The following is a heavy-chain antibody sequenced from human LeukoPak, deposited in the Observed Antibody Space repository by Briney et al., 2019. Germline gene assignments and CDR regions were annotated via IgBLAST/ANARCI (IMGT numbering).Heavy chain of an antibody. CDR3: AKRTGVTELHFDH. J-gene: IGHJ4*02. D-gene: IGHD1-7*01. V-gene: IGHV3-23*01. CDR1: GFTVSSNY. Sequence: GGSLRLSCAASGFTVSSNYMSWVRQAQGKGLEWVSAISENGGGADYADSVRGRFTISRDNSQNTLYQQMNSLRAEDTAVYYCAKRTGVTELHFDHWGQGTLVTVSS. CDR2: ISENGGGA.